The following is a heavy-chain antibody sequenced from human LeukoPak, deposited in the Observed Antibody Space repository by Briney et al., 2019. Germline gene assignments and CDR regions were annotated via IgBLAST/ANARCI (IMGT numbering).Heavy chain of an antibody. Sequence: SGTLSLTCAVSGDSISSRNWWSWVRQPPGKGLEWIGYIYYSGSTNYNPSLKSRLTISVDTSKNQFSLKLTSVTAADTAVYYCARGDGYSYSWGQGTLVTVSS. J-gene: IGHJ4*02. CDR2: IYYSGST. V-gene: IGHV4-4*02. CDR1: GDSISSRNW. D-gene: IGHD5-24*01. CDR3: ARGDGYSYS.